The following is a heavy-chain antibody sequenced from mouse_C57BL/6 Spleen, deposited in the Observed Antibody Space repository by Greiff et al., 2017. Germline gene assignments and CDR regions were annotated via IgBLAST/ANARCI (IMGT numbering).Heavy chain of an antibody. V-gene: IGHV1-52*01. CDR2: IDPSDSET. Sequence: QVQLQQPGAELVRPGSSVKLSCKASGYTFTSYWMHWVKQRPIQGLEWIGNIDPSDSETHYNQKFKDKATLTVDKSSSTAYMQLSSLTSEDSAVYYCARRSNYVGRGFDYWGQGTTLTVSS. CDR1: GYTFTSYW. CDR3: ARRSNYVGRGFDY. J-gene: IGHJ2*01. D-gene: IGHD2-5*01.